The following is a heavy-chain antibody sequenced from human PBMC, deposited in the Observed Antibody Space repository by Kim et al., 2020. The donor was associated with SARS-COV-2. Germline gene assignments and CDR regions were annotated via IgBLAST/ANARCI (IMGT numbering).Heavy chain of an antibody. Sequence: SETLFLTCTVSGGSISSSSHYWAWVRQPPGKGLEWIGSMSFDGTTYYNLSLKSRVTMSVDTSNNHFSLRLSSVTAADTAVYYCARHLRGATIYFDYWGQGTLVTVSS. CDR3: ARHLRGATIYFDY. J-gene: IGHJ4*02. D-gene: IGHD5-12*01. V-gene: IGHV4-39*01. CDR1: GGSISSSSHY. CDR2: MSFDGTT.